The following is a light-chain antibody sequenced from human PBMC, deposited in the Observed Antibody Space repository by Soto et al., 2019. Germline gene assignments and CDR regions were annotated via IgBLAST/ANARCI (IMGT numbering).Light chain of an antibody. CDR1: NIGNKN. CDR2: SDN. J-gene: IGLJ1*01. V-gene: IGLV3-9*01. Sequence: SYELTQPLSVSVALGQTARITCGGNNIGNKNVHWYQQKPGQAPELVIYSDNNRPSGIPERFSGSNSGNTATLTISRAQAGDEADYYCQVWDSITEVFGTGTKVTVL. CDR3: QVWDSITEV.